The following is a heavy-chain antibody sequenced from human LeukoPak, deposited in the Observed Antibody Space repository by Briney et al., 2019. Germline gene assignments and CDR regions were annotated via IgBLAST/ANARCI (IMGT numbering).Heavy chain of an antibody. CDR3: AKDSGSSAFYYMDV. CDR2: ISTTGGTT. J-gene: IGHJ6*03. V-gene: IGHV3-23*01. D-gene: IGHD6-13*01. CDR1: GFTFSSYW. Sequence: GGSLRLSCAASGFTFSSYWMHWVRQAPGKGLEWVSAISTTGGTTYYADSVRGRFTISRDNSKNTLYLQMNSLRAEDTAVYYCAKDSGSSAFYYMDVWGKGTTVTVSS.